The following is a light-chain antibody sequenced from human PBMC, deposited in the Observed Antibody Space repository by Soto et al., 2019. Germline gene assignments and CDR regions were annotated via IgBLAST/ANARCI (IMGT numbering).Light chain of an antibody. V-gene: IGLV1-44*01. J-gene: IGLJ1*01. CDR1: TSNIGSNT. CDR2: SNN. CDR3: AAWDDGLNGYV. Sequence: ALTQPPSASGTAGQRVTISCSGSTSNIGSNTVNWYQQLPGTAPRTLIYSNNQRPSGVPDRFSGSKSGTSGSLAISGLLSEDEADYYCAAWDDGLNGYVFGTGTKVTVL.